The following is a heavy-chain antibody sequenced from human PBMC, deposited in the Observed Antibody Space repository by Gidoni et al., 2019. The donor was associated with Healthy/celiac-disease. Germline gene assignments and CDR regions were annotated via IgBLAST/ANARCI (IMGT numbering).Heavy chain of an antibody. Sequence: QVQLQQWGAGLLKPSEPLSLTCAVYGGSFSGYYWRWLRQPPGKGLEGIWEINHSGSTNYTPSLTSRVTISVDTSKNPFSLKLSSVTAADTAVYYCARSGWSPYYFDYWGQGTLVTVSS. J-gene: IGHJ4*02. CDR2: INHSGST. D-gene: IGHD6-19*01. CDR3: ARSGWSPYYFDY. CDR1: GGSFSGYY. V-gene: IGHV4-34*01.